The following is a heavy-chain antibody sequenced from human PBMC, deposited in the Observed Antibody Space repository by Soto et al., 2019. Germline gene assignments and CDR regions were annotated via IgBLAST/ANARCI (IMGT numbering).Heavy chain of an antibody. J-gene: IGHJ4*02. V-gene: IGHV3-30-3*01. CDR1: GFTFSNYA. Sequence: XESLRIAFAASGFTFSNYAMHGVRQAPGKGLEWVAVISYDGSNKYYADSVKGRFTISRDNSQNTLYLQMNSPTAEGTADYYCARRPTPYYFDYWGQGTLVTVSS. CDR2: ISYDGSNK. CDR3: ARRPTPYYFDY.